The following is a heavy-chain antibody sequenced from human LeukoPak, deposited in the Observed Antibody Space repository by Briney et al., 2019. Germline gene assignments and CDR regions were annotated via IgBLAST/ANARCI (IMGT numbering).Heavy chain of an antibody. CDR1: GFTFSSYG. J-gene: IGHJ3*02. Sequence: PGGSLRLSCAASGFTFSSYGMHWVRQAPGKGLEWVAVIWYDGSNKYYADSVKGRFTISRDNSKNTLYLQMNSLRAEDTAVYYCARASYGSGITAFDIWGQGTMVTVSS. CDR3: ARASYGSGITAFDI. CDR2: IWYDGSNK. V-gene: IGHV3-33*01. D-gene: IGHD3-10*01.